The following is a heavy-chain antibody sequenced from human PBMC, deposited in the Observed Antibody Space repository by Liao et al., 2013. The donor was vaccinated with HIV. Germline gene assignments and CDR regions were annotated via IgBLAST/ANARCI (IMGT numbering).Heavy chain of an antibody. Sequence: QLQLQESGPGLVKPSETLSLTCAVYGGSFSGYYWSWVRQPTGKGLEWIGEINQSGSTNYSPSLKSRVTISVDTSKNQFSLKLSSVTAADTAVYYCARGSRYFDWILSGPRLITDAFSFWGQGTMVTVSS. D-gene: IGHD3-9*01. J-gene: IGHJ3*01. CDR2: INQSGST. CDR1: GGSFSGYY. V-gene: IGHV4-34*01. CDR3: ARGSRYFDWILSGPRLITDAFSF.